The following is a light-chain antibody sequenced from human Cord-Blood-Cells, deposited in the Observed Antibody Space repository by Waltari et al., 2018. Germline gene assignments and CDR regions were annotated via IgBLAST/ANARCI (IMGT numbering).Light chain of an antibody. CDR2: DVS. Sequence: QSALTQPASVAGSPGTSITISCTGTSSDVGGYNYVSWYQQHPGKAPKLMIYDVSNRPSGVSNRFSGSKSGNTASLTISGLQAEDEADYYCSSYTSSSTVVFGGGTKLTVL. V-gene: IGLV2-14*01. CDR1: SSDVGGYNY. J-gene: IGLJ2*01. CDR3: SSYTSSSTVV.